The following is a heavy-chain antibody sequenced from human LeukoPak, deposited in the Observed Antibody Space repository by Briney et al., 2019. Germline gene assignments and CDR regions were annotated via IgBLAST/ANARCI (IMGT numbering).Heavy chain of an antibody. V-gene: IGHV3-23*01. CDR2: ISGSSDSS. J-gene: IGHJ3*02. CDR1: GFTFSSYA. D-gene: IGHD3-10*01. Sequence: GGSLRLSCAASGFTFSSYAMTWVRQGPGKGLEWVSAISGSSDSSYYADSVKGRFTISRDNSKNTLYLQMNSLRAEDTAVYYCARRARDLYGSGSSRAFDIWGQGTMVTVSS. CDR3: ARRARDLYGSGSSRAFDI.